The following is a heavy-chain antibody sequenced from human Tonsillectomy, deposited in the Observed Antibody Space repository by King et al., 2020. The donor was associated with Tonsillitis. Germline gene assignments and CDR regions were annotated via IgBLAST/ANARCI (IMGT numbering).Heavy chain of an antibody. CDR1: GFTLSSYN. CDR3: ARDYYDSSGYYRGGY. J-gene: IGHJ4*02. D-gene: IGHD3-22*01. CDR2: ISSTSDTV. Sequence: VQLVESGGGLVQPGGSLRLSCAASGFTLSSYNMNWVRQAPGKGLEWTSYISSTSDTVYYADSVKDRFTISRDNAKNSLYLQMNSLRDEDTAVYYCARDYYDSSGYYRGGYWGQGTLVTVSS. V-gene: IGHV3-48*02.